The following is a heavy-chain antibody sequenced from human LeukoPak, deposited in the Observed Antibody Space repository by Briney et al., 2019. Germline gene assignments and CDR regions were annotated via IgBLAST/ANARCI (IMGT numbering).Heavy chain of an antibody. CDR1: GFTFSSYW. Sequence: PGGSLRLSCAASGFTFSSYWMTWVRQAPGKGLEWVGNIKPDGSASDYVDCVKSRFPISRDNANNALYRQMNTLRAEDTAVYYCARDCWSHWGQGTLVTVSS. J-gene: IGHJ4*02. CDR2: IKPDGSAS. D-gene: IGHD3-3*01. CDR3: ARDCWSH. V-gene: IGHV3-7*05.